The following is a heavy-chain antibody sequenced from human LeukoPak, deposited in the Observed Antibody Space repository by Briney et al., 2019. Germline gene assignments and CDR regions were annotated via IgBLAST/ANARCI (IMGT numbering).Heavy chain of an antibody. CDR2: IIPIFGTA. J-gene: IGHJ5*02. D-gene: IGHD5/OR15-5a*01. CDR3: ARGRYIVWWFDP. Sequence: GASVKVSCKASGGTFSSYAISWVRQAPGQGLEWMGGIIPIFGTANYAQKFQGRVTITADKSTSTAYMELSSLRSEDTAVYYCARGRYIVWWFDPWGQGTLVTVSS. V-gene: IGHV1-69*06. CDR1: GGTFSSYA.